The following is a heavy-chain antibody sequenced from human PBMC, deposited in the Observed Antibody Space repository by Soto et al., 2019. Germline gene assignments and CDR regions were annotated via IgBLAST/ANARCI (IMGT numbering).Heavy chain of an antibody. J-gene: IGHJ3*02. CDR1: GYTFTNDV. CDR3: AREGVAAATRPWGDAFDI. D-gene: IGHD6-25*01. Sequence: QVHLVQSGAEVKRPGASVKVSCKASGYTFTNDVIHWVRQAPGQRLEWMGWIGTGTTRTDYSQRFLGRVTFTRDTSASTVYMELSSLRSEDTGVYYCAREGVAAATRPWGDAFDIWGQGTMVTVSS. V-gene: IGHV1-3*04. CDR2: IGTGTTRT.